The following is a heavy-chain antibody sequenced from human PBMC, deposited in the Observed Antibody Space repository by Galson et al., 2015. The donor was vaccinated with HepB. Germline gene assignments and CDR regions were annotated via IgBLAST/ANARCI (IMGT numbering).Heavy chain of an antibody. J-gene: IGHJ5*02. CDR2: ISYDGSNK. D-gene: IGHD1-26*01. CDR1: GFTFSSYA. Sequence: SLRLSCAASGFTFSSYAMHWVRQAPGKGLEWVAVISYDGSNKYYADSVKGRFTISRDNSKNTLYLQMNSLRAEDTAVYYCARGWEPSILYNWFDPWGQGTLVTVSS. CDR3: ARGWEPSILYNWFDP. V-gene: IGHV3-30-3*01.